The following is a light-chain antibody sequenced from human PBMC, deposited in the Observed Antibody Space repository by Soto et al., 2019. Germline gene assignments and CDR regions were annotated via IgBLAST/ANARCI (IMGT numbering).Light chain of an antibody. CDR2: GAS. V-gene: IGKV3-15*01. Sequence: DIVMTQSPASLSVSPGEGVTLSCRASQSVGNDLAWYQQIAGQAPRLLIYGASTRATGVPDRFSGSGSGTDFTLTISTLQSEDFAVYYCQQYYNWPPAWTFGQGTRVDIK. CDR1: QSVGND. J-gene: IGKJ1*01. CDR3: QQYYNWPPAWT.